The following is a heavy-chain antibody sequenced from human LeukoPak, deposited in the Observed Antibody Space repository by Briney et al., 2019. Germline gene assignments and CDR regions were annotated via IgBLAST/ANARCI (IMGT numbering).Heavy chain of an antibody. J-gene: IGHJ6*04. Sequence: KPSETLSLTCAVYGGSFSGYYWSWIRQPPGKGLEWIGEINHSGSTNYNPSLKSRVTISVDTSKNQFSLKLSSVTAADTSVYYCARAGGIVVVPAAIVVDVWGKGTTVTASS. CDR3: ARAGGIVVVPAAIVVDV. CDR1: GGSFSGYY. D-gene: IGHD2-2*01. V-gene: IGHV4-34*01. CDR2: INHSGST.